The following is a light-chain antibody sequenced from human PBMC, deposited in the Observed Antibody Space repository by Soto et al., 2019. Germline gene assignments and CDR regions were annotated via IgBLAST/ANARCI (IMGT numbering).Light chain of an antibody. Sequence: EIVLTQSPGTLSLSPGERATLSCRASQSVSSSSLAWYQQKPGQAPRLLIYGASSRATGIPDRFSGSASGTDFTLTISRLEPEDFAVYYCQQYGSSYTFGQGTKLEIK. V-gene: IGKV3-20*01. CDR2: GAS. CDR1: QSVSSSS. CDR3: QQYGSSYT. J-gene: IGKJ2*01.